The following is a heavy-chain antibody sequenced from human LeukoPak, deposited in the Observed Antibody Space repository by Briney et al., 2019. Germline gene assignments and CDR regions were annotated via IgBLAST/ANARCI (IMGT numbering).Heavy chain of an antibody. CDR2: IYHSGST. CDR3: ARGAHYSDYVGWYFDL. V-gene: IGHV4-38-2*02. Sequence: AETLSLTCTVSGYSISSGYYWGWIRLPPGKGLEWIGSIYHSGSTYYNPSLKSRVTISVDTSKNQFSLKLSSVTAADTAVYYCARGAHYSDYVGWYFDLWGRGTLVTVSS. CDR1: GYSISSGYY. D-gene: IGHD4-11*01. J-gene: IGHJ2*01.